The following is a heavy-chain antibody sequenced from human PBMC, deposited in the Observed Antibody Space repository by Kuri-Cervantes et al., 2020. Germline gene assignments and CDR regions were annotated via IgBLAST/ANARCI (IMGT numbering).Heavy chain of an antibody. Sequence: SLKISCAASGFTFSSYDMHWVRQATGKGLEWVSGISWNSGSIGYADSVKGRFTISRDNAKNSLYLQMNSLRAEDTALYYCAKEGYSSGWSRGGFDYWGQGTLVTVSS. J-gene: IGHJ4*02. D-gene: IGHD6-19*01. CDR1: GFTFSSYD. CDR2: ISWNSGSI. CDR3: AKEGYSSGWSRGGFDY. V-gene: IGHV3-9*01.